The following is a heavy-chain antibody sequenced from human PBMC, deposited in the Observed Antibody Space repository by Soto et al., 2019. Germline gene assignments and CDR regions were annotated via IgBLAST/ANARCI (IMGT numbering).Heavy chain of an antibody. CDR2: IKQDGSEK. Sequence: GGSLILSCAASGFTFRSDWMSWVRQAPGKGLEWVANIKQDGSEKYYVDSVKGRFTISRDNAKNSLYLQINSLRAEDTAVYYCARDVGYFDYWGLGTLVTVSS. CDR1: GFTFRSDW. D-gene: IGHD1-26*01. V-gene: IGHV3-7*01. J-gene: IGHJ4*02. CDR3: ARDVGYFDY.